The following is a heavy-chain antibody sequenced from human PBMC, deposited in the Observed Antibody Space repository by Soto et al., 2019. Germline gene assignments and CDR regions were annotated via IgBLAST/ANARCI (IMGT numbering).Heavy chain of an antibody. D-gene: IGHD3-10*01. CDR3: AASYGSGYRAFDF. V-gene: IGHV1-69*02. CDR2: VNPIVSMS. Sequence: ASVKVSCKASGDTFSFYTINWVRQAPGLGLEWMGRVNPIVSMSNYAQKFQGRVTITADKSTNTAYMQLSSLRSEDTAIYYCAASYGSGYRAFDFWGQGALVTVSS. J-gene: IGHJ4*02. CDR1: GDTFSFYT.